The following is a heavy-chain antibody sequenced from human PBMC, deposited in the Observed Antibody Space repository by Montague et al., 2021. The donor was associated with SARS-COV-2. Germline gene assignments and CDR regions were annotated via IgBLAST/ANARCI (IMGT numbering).Heavy chain of an antibody. V-gene: IGHV3-23*01. CDR1: GFTFSNYA. CDR2: INRSGSTT. J-gene: IGHJ3*02. CDR3: ATDPGAFDI. Sequence: SLRLSCAASGFTFSNYAVTWVRQAPGKGLEWVSVINRSGSTTYYTDSVEGRFTISRDNSKSTLYLQMNSLRGEDTAVYYCATDPGAFDIWGQGTMVTVSS.